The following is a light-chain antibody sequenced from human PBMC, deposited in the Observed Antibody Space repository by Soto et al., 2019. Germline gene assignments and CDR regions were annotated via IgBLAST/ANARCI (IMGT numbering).Light chain of an antibody. Sequence: DIQMTQSPSFLSASVGDRVSISCRANQSISTYLNWYQHKPGKAPKFLIHAASSLQSRVPSRFSGSGSGTEFTLTISSLQPEDFAVYYCQQYNNWPPWTFGQGTKV. CDR3: QQYNNWPPWT. CDR2: AAS. V-gene: IGKV1-39*02. J-gene: IGKJ1*01. CDR1: QSISTY.